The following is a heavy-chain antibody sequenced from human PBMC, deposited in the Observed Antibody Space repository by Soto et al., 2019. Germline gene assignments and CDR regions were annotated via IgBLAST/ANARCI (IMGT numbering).Heavy chain of an antibody. V-gene: IGHV3-23*01. CDR2: ISGSGGST. D-gene: IGHD2-21*01. CDR1: GFTFSSYW. J-gene: IGHJ4*02. Sequence: GGSLRLSCAASGFTFSSYWMSWVRQAPGKGLEWVSAISGSGGSTYYADSVKGRFTISRDSSKNTLSLQMNSLRPEDTALYYCAKATSATCTGSICYSFDYWGQGTLVTVSS. CDR3: AKATSATCTGSICYSFDY.